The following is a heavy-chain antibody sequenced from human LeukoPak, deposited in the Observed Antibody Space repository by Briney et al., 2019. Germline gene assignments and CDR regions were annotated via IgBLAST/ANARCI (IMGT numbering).Heavy chain of an antibody. D-gene: IGHD2-15*01. CDR2: ISYDGSSK. CDR3: ARELHCSGGSCDNN. V-gene: IGHV3-30-3*01. Sequence: PGRSLRLSCVASGFTFSSYVMHWVRQAPGEGLEWLAVISYDGSSKFYADSVKGRFTIARDNSENTLYLQMNSLTTEDTAVYYCARELHCSGGSCDNNWGQGTLVTVSS. CDR1: GFTFSSYV. J-gene: IGHJ4*02.